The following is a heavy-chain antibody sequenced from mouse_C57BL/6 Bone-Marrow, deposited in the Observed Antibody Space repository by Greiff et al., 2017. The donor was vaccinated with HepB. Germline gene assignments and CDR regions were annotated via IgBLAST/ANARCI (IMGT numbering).Heavy chain of an antibody. CDR1: GYTFTDYY. CDR2: IGPGSGST. CDR3: VRRYASCSCYFDV. Sequence: VKLVESGAELVKPGASVKISCKASGYTFTDYYINWVKQRPGQGLEWIGKIGPGSGSTYYNEKFKGKATLTADKSSSTAYMQLSSLTSEDSAVYFCVRRYASCSCYFDVWGAGTPVTLSS. D-gene: IGHD1-1*01. J-gene: IGHJ1*01. V-gene: IGHV1-77*01.